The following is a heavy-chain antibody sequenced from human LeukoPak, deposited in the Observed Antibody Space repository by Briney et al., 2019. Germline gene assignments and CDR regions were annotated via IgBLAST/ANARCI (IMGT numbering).Heavy chain of an antibody. D-gene: IGHD3-10*01. CDR3: AKRRSRRGAQNYFDY. J-gene: IGHJ4*02. CDR2: ISGSGGST. Sequence: GGSLRLSCAASGFTFSSYAMSWVRQAPGKGLEWVSAISGSGGSTYYADSVKGRFTISRDNSKNTLYLQMNSLRAEDTAVYYCAKRRSRRGAQNYFDYWGQGTLVTVSS. V-gene: IGHV3-23*01. CDR1: GFTFSSYA.